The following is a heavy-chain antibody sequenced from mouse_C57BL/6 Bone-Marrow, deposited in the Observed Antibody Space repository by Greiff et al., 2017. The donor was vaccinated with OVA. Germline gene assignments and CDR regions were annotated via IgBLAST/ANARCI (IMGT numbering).Heavy chain of an antibody. CDR3: ARDEGSSGYGDFDY. CDR1: GFTFSDFY. CDR2: SRNKANDYTT. Sequence: EVKLVESGGGLVQSGRSLRLSCATSGFTFSDFYMEWVRQAPGKGLEWIAASRNKANDYTTEYSASVKGRFIVSRDTSQSILYLQMNALRAEDTAIYYCARDEGSSGYGDFDYWGQGTTLTVSS. J-gene: IGHJ2*01. V-gene: IGHV7-1*01. D-gene: IGHD3-2*02.